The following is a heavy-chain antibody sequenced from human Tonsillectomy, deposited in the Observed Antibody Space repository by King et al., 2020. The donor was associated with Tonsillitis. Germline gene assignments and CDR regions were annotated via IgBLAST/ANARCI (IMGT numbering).Heavy chain of an antibody. D-gene: IGHD3-3*01. Sequence: HVQLVESGGGVVQPGRSLRLSCAASGFTFSSYAMHWVRQAPGKGLELVAVISYDGSNKYYADSVKGRFTISRDNSKNTLYLQMNSLRAEDTAVYYCARDLRSDLYGMDVWGQGTTVTVSS. CDR1: GFTFSSYA. CDR3: ARDLRSDLYGMDV. CDR2: ISYDGSNK. V-gene: IGHV3-30-3*01. J-gene: IGHJ6*02.